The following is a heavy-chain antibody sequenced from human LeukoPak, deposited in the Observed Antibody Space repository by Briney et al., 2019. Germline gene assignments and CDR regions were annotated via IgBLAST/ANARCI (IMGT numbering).Heavy chain of an antibody. J-gene: IGHJ4*02. CDR1: GYSFTNYW. CDR2: IYPDDSDP. D-gene: IGHD2-2*02. V-gene: IGHV5-51*01. Sequence: GESLKISCKGSGYSFTNYWIGWVRQMPRKGLEWMGIIYPDDSDPKYSTSFRGQVPLSAAKSLSTPYLQWSSLKASDTAMYYCARRRPCTSTTCYSFDYWGQGTLVTVSS. CDR3: ARRRPCTSTTCYSFDY.